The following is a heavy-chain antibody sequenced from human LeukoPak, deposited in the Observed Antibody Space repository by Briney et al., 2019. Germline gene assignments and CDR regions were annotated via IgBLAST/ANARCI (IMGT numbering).Heavy chain of an antibody. J-gene: IGHJ4*02. D-gene: IGHD3-9*01. CDR1: GGSISSGGYS. V-gene: IGHV4-30-4*07. Sequence: SETLSLTCAVSGGSISSGGYSWSWIRQPPGKGLEWIGYIYYSGSTYYNPSLKSRVTISVDTSKNQFSLKLSSVTAADTAVYYCARDRYDILTGPNHFDYWGQGTLVTVSS. CDR3: ARDRYDILTGPNHFDY. CDR2: IYYSGST.